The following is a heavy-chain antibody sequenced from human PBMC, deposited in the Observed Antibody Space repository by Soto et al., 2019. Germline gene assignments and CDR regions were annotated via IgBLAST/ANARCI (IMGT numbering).Heavy chain of an antibody. CDR3: ARHXGYSYWPFDY. J-gene: IGHJ4*02. D-gene: IGHD3-22*01. Sequence: SETLSLTCTVSGGSISSSSYYWGWIRQPPGKGLEWIGSIYYSGSTYYNPSLKSRVTISVDTSKNQFSLKLSSVTAADTAVYYCARHXGYSYWPFDYWGQGTLVTVSS. V-gene: IGHV4-39*01. CDR2: IYYSGST. CDR1: GGSISSSSYY.